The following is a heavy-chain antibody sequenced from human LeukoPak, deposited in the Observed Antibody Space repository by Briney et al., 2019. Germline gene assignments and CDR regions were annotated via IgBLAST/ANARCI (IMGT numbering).Heavy chain of an antibody. V-gene: IGHV1-2*06. J-gene: IGHJ4*02. Sequence: ASVKVSCKASGYTLIDYYIHWVRQAPGQGLEWMGRINPNTGGTNYEQELQGRVTMTTDTSISTAYMELSRLKSDDTAVYYCAKSSGWHEASDYWGQGALVTVSS. D-gene: IGHD6-19*01. CDR2: INPNTGGT. CDR1: GYTLIDYY. CDR3: AKSSGWHEASDY.